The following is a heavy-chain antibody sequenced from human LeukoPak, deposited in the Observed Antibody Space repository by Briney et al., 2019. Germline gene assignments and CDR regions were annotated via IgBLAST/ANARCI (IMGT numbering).Heavy chain of an antibody. Sequence: SETLSLTCTVSGGSINSYYWSWIRQPPGKGLEWIGYIYYSGSTNYNPSLKSRVTISRDTSKNQFSLKLRSVTAADTAVYYCTSGGMVSGDYWGHGTLVTVSS. CDR1: GGSINSYY. J-gene: IGHJ4*01. V-gene: IGHV4-59*01. D-gene: IGHD2-8*01. CDR3: TSGGMVSGDY. CDR2: IYYSGST.